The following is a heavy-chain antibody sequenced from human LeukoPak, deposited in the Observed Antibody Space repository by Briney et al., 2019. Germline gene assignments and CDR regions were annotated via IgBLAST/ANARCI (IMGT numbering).Heavy chain of an antibody. CDR2: INPNSGGT. V-gene: IGHV1-2*02. Sequence: ASVKVSCKASGYTFTGYYMHWVRQAPGQGLEWMGWINPNSGGTNYAQKFQGRVTMTRDTSISTAYMELSRLRSDDTAVYYCASSYYDSSGYYAWDYWGQGTLVTVSS. CDR1: GYTFTGYY. D-gene: IGHD3-22*01. J-gene: IGHJ4*02. CDR3: ASSYYDSSGYYAWDY.